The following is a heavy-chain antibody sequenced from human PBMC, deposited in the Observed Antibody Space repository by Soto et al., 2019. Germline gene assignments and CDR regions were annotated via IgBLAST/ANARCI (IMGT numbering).Heavy chain of an antibody. CDR3: ARAHRGYSGYDYYYYMDV. J-gene: IGHJ6*03. V-gene: IGHV6-1*01. CDR2: TYYRSKWYN. D-gene: IGHD5-12*01. Sequence: SPTLSLTCAISGDSVSSNSAAWNWIRQSPSRGLEWLGRTYYRSKWYNDYAVSVKSRITINPDTSKNQFSLQLNSVTPEDTAVYYCARAHRGYSGYDYYYYMDVWGKGTTVTVSS. CDR1: GDSVSSNSAA.